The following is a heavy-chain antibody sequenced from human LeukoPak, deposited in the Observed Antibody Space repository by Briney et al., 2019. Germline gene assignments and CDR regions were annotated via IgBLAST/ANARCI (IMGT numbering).Heavy chain of an antibody. Sequence: ASVTLSFKASGYTFTIYGISWVRQAPGQGLEWMGWISAYNGNTNYAQKFQGRVTMTTDTSTSTAYMELRSLRSDDTAVYYCARDSPVFDSGSKNYFDYWGQGTMVTVSS. CDR1: GYTFTIYG. CDR3: ARDSPVFDSGSKNYFDY. V-gene: IGHV1-18*01. J-gene: IGHJ4*02. D-gene: IGHD1-26*01. CDR2: ISAYNGNT.